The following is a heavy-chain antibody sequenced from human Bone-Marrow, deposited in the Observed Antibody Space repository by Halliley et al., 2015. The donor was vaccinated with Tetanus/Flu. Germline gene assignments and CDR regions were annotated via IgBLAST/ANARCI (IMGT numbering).Heavy chain of an antibody. V-gene: IGHV5-51*01. D-gene: IGHD3-22*01. Sequence: VQLVQSGAEVKKPGDSLKISCKASGYSFASFWIGWVRQMPGEGLEWMGNIYPGDSDTTYSPSFQGQVTISADKSINTAYLQWSSLKASDPATYYCARPGNYDNSGFYYLGAFDIWGQGTMVTVSS. CDR2: IYPGDSDT. CDR1: GYSFASFW. CDR3: ARPGNYDNSGFYYLGAFDI. J-gene: IGHJ3*02.